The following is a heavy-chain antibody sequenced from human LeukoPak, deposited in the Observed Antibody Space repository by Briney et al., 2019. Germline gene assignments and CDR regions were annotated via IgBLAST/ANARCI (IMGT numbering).Heavy chain of an antibody. J-gene: IGHJ5*02. CDR3: ARHLDPYSSSWYPLTTLNWFDP. D-gene: IGHD6-13*01. Sequence: SETLSLTCTVSGGSISSSSYYWGWIRQPPGKGLEWIGSIYYSGSTYYNPSLKSRVTISVDTSKNQFSLKLSSVTAADTAVYYCARHLDPYSSSWYPLTTLNWFDPWGQGTLVTVSS. V-gene: IGHV4-39*01. CDR1: GGSISSSSYY. CDR2: IYYSGST.